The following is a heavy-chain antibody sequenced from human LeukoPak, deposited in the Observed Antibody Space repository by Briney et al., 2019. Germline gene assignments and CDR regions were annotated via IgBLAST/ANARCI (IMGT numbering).Heavy chain of an antibody. CDR3: ARGGGVRGVIGSHRRALGFDY. J-gene: IGHJ4*02. D-gene: IGHD3-10*01. V-gene: IGHV4-39*07. CDR2: IYYSGST. Sequence: KPSETLSLTCTVSGGSISSSSYYWGWIRQPPGKGLEWIGSIYYSGSTYYNPSLKSRVTISVDTSKNQFSLKLSSVTAADTAVYYCARGGGVRGVIGSHRRALGFDYWGQGTLVTVSS. CDR1: GGSISSSSYY.